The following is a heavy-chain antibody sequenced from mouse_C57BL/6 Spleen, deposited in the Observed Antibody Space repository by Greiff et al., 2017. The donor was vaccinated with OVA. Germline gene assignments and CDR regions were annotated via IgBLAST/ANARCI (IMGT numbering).Heavy chain of an antibody. CDR3: ARSDGYYRYFDV. Sequence: QVQLQESGAELVRPGTSVTVSCTASGYAFPNYLLEWVKQRPGQGLAWIGVINPGSGGTNYNEKFKGKATLTADKSSSTAYMQLSSLTSEDSAVYFCARSDGYYRYFDVWGTGTTVTVSS. V-gene: IGHV1-54*01. CDR2: INPGSGGT. D-gene: IGHD2-3*01. CDR1: GYAFPNYL. J-gene: IGHJ1*03.